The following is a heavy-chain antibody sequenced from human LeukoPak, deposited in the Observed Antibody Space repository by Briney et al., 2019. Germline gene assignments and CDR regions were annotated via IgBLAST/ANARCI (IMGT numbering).Heavy chain of an antibody. CDR2: INPSDGST. Sequence: GGSLRLSCAASGYTFTSYYMHWVRQAPGQGLEWMGIINPSDGSTTYAQKFQGRVTMTRDMSTSTVYMDLISLRSDDTAVYYCARAHLSGYFDYWGQGTLVTVSS. V-gene: IGHV1-46*01. D-gene: IGHD3-10*01. CDR1: GYTFTSYY. J-gene: IGHJ4*02. CDR3: ARAHLSGYFDY.